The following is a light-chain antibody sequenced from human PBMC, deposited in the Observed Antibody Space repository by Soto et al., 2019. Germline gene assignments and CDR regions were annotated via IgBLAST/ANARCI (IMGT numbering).Light chain of an antibody. CDR1: SSNIEAGYD. J-gene: IGLJ2*01. CDR3: QSYDSSLTDVV. CDR2: SNI. V-gene: IGLV1-40*01. Sequence: QSVLTQPPSVSGAPGQRVTISCTGSSSNIEAGYDVHWYQQLPGTAPKLLTYSNINRPSGVPDRFSDSKSDTSASLAITGLQAEDEADYYCQSYDSSLTDVVFGGGTKLTVL.